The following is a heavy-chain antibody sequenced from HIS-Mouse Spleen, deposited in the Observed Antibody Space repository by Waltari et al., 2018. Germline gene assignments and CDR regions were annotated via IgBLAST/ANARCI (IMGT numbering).Heavy chain of an antibody. J-gene: IGHJ4*02. CDR3: TTDPNSGYPDY. D-gene: IGHD5-12*01. V-gene: IGHV3-15*01. CDR1: GFTFSNAW. CDR2: IKSKTDGGTT. Sequence: EVQLVESGGGLVKPGGSLRLFFAASGFTFSNAWMGWVRHAPGKGLECVGRIKSKTDGGTTDYAAPVKGRFTISRDDSKNTLYLQMNSLKTEDTAVYYCTTDPNSGYPDYWGQGTLVTVSS.